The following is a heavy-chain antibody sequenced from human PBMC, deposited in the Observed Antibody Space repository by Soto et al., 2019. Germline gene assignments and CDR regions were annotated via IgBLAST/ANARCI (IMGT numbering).Heavy chain of an antibody. CDR2: TYQSGSA. J-gene: IGHJ6*02. CDR3: ARDYYGMDV. V-gene: IGHV4-30-2*06. CDR1: GGSISSGGYS. Sequence: SETLSLTCTVSGGSISSGGYSWTWIRQSPGQCLEWIGYTYQSGSAYYNPSLKSRVTISVDRSKNQFSLNLTSVTAADTAVYYCARDYYGMDVWGQGTTVTVYS.